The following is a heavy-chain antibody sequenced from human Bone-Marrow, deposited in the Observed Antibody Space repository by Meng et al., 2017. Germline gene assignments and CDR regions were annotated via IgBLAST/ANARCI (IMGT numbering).Heavy chain of an antibody. CDR3: ARHIHYYDSSGYYYDAFDI. J-gene: IGHJ3*02. D-gene: IGHD3-22*01. V-gene: IGHV4-61*02. Sequence: TLSLTCTVPGGSISSGSYYWSWIRQPAGKGLEWIGRIYTGGSTNYNPSLKSRVTTAVDTSKNQFSLKLSSVTAADTAVYYCARHIHYYDSSGYYYDAFDIWGQGTMVTVSS. CDR2: IYTGGST. CDR1: GGSISSGSYY.